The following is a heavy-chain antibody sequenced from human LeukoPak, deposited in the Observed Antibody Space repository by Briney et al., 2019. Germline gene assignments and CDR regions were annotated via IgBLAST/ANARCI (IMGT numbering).Heavy chain of an antibody. CDR3: ARSYIVGATGGVDY. CDR2: INAGNGNT. Sequence: APVKVSCKASGYTFTSYAMHWVRQAPGQRLEWMGWINAGNGNTKYSQKFQGRVTITRDTSASTAYMELSSLRSEDTAVYYCARSYIVGATGGVDYWGQGTLVTVSS. D-gene: IGHD1-26*01. V-gene: IGHV1-3*01. CDR1: GYTFTSYA. J-gene: IGHJ4*02.